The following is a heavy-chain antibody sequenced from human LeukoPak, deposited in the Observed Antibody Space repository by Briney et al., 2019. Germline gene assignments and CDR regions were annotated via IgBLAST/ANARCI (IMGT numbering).Heavy chain of an antibody. CDR2: IYPGDSDT. V-gene: IGHV5-51*01. Sequence: GESLKISCKGSGYSFTSYWIGWVRQRPGKGLEWMWIIYPGDSDTRYSPSFQGQVTISADKSISTAYLQWSSLKASDTAMYYCARDTVGATEYYYGMDVWGQGTTATVSS. D-gene: IGHD1-26*01. CDR3: ARDTVGATEYYYGMDV. J-gene: IGHJ6*02. CDR1: GYSFTSYW.